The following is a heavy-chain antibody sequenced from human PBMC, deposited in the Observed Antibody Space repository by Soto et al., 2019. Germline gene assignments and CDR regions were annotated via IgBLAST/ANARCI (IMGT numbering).Heavy chain of an antibody. CDR2: ISGSGGST. Sequence: GGSLRLSCAASGFTFSSYAMSWVRQAPGKGLEWVSAISGSGGSTYYADSVKGRFTISRDNSKNTLYLQMNSLRAEDTAVYYCAKCPTTYYYDSSGYYYHYWGQGTLVTVSS. J-gene: IGHJ4*02. D-gene: IGHD3-22*01. CDR1: GFTFSSYA. CDR3: AKCPTTYYYDSSGYYYHY. V-gene: IGHV3-23*01.